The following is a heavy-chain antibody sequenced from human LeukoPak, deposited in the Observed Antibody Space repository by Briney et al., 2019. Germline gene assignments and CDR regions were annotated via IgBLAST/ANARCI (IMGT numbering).Heavy chain of an antibody. J-gene: IGHJ6*03. D-gene: IGHD6-6*01. V-gene: IGHV1-69*05. CDR1: GGTFSSYA. Sequence: GASVKVSCKASGGTFSSYAISWARQAPGQGLEWMGRIIPIFGTANYAQKFQGRVTITTDESTSTAYMELSSLRSEDTAVYYCARVSSSPSYYYYYMDVWGKGTTVTVSS. CDR2: IIPIFGTA. CDR3: ARVSSSPSYYYYYMDV.